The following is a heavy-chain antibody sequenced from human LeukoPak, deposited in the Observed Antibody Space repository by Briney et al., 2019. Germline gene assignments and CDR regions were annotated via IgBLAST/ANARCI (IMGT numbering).Heavy chain of an antibody. D-gene: IGHD6-25*01. Sequence: PGGSLRLSCAASGFTFSRHAMHWVRQAPGKGLEWVGRIKSKTDGGTTDYAAPVKGRFTISRDDSKNTLYLQMNSLKTEDTAVYYCTTEDRGTARYYYYYMDVWGKGTTVTVSS. CDR2: IKSKTDGGTT. CDR3: TTEDRGTARYYYYYMDV. V-gene: IGHV3-15*01. CDR1: GFTFSRHA. J-gene: IGHJ6*03.